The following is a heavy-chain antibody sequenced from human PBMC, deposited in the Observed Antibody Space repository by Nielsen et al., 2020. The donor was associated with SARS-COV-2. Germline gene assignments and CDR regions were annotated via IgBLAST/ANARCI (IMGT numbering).Heavy chain of an antibody. Sequence: GESLKISCQASGYSFRSYWIGWVRQMPGTGLEWMGIIYPDDSDTRYSPSFQGPVTISADKSISTIYLQWRSLKASDSAMYYCAKEGRDDSGTERRGMDVWGRGTTVTVSS. CDR2: IYPDDSDT. D-gene: IGHD3-10*01. V-gene: IGHV5-51*01. CDR1: GYSFRSYW. J-gene: IGHJ6*02. CDR3: AKEGRDDSGTERRGMDV.